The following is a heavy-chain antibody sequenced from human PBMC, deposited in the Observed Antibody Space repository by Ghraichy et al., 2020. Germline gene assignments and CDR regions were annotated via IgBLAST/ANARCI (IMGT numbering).Heavy chain of an antibody. V-gene: IGHV4-30-2*01. D-gene: IGHD3-3*01. CDR3: ARGGFLEPFDY. J-gene: IGHJ4*02. CDR1: GGSISSGGYS. CDR2: IYHSGST. Sequence: SETLSLTCAVSGGSISSGGYSWSWIRQPPGKGLEWIGYIYHSGSTYYNPSLKSRVTISVDRSKNQFSLKLSSVTAADTAVYYCARGGFLEPFDYWGQGTLVTVSS.